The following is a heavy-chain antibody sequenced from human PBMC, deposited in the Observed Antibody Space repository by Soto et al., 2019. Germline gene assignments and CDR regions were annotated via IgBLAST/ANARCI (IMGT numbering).Heavy chain of an antibody. D-gene: IGHD2-2*02. J-gene: IGHJ4*02. CDR2: IYSGGST. Sequence: GGSLRLSCAASGFTVSSNYMSWVRQAPGKGLEWVSVIYSGGSTYYADSVKGRFTISRDNSKNTLYLQMNSLRAEDTAVYYCARGGWSCSSTSCYTDYWGQGTLVTVSS. V-gene: IGHV3-53*01. CDR1: GFTVSSNY. CDR3: ARGGWSCSSTSCYTDY.